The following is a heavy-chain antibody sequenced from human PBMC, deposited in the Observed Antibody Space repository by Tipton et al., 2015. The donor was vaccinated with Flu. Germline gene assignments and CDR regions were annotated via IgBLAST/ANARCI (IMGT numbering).Heavy chain of an antibody. CDR2: ISAYNGNT. D-gene: IGHD1-26*01. J-gene: IGHJ4*02. Sequence: QVQLVQSGAEVKKPGASVKVSCKASGYTFGSYGFSWVRQAPGQGLEWMGWISAYNGNTNYAQNLQGRVTMTTDMSSSTAYMELRSLTSDDTAIYYCARDRVVLLEGLGPDYWGQGTLVTVSS. CDR1: GYTFGSYG. CDR3: ARDRVVLLEGLGPDY. V-gene: IGHV1-18*04.